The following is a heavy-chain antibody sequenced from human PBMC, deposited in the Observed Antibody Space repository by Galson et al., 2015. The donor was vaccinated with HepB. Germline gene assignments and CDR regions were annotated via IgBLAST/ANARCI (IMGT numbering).Heavy chain of an antibody. V-gene: IGHV4-59*08. Sequence: SETLSLTCTVSGGSISSYYWSWIRQPPGKGLEWIGYIYYSGSTNYNPSLKSRVTISVDTSKNQFSLKLSSVTAADTAVYYCARHMWAGSLTGETFDYWGQGTLVTVSS. D-gene: IGHD3-9*01. CDR3: ARHMWAGSLTGETFDY. J-gene: IGHJ4*02. CDR1: GGSISSYY. CDR2: IYYSGST.